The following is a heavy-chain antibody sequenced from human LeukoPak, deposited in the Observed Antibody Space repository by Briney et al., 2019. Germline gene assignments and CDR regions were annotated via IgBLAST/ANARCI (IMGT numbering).Heavy chain of an antibody. J-gene: IGHJ3*02. V-gene: IGHV4-59*01. CDR3: ARGPLGFCTTSGCSTDAFDI. CDR2: VYYSGST. Sequence: SETLSLTCTVSAGSIRNYYCSWIRQPPGQGLEWIGYVYYSGSTDYNPSLQSRVTISVDIPKKHFSLKLTSVTAADTAVYYCARGPLGFCTTSGCSTDAFDIWGQGTMVTVSS. CDR1: AGSIRNYY. D-gene: IGHD2-2*02.